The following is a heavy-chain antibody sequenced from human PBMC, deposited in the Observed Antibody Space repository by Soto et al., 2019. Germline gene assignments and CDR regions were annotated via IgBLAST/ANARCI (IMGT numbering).Heavy chain of an antibody. J-gene: IGHJ5*02. CDR1: GGSINSYY. Sequence: WETLSLTCAVSGGSINSYYWSWIRQPPGKGLEWIGYIYYSGSTNYNPSLKSRVTISVDTSKNQFSLKLSSVTAADTAVYYCARERRTAAASGPRGQGIRVTVS. V-gene: IGHV4-59*01. D-gene: IGHD6-13*01. CDR3: ARERRTAAASGP. CDR2: IYYSGST.